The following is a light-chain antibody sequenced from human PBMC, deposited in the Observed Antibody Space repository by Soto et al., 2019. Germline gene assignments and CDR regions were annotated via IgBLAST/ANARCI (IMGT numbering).Light chain of an antibody. Sequence: EIVLTQSPGTLSLSPGERATLSCRASQSISNLLAWYQQKPGQAPRLLIYLTSNRAAGIPARFSGSGSETDFTLTISDVEPEDFAVYYCHQRQSWPRTFGQGTKVDI. CDR3: HQRQSWPRT. CDR1: QSISNL. CDR2: LTS. V-gene: IGKV3-11*01. J-gene: IGKJ1*01.